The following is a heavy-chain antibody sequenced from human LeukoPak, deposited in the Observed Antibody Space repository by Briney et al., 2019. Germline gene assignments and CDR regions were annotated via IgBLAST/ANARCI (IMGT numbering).Heavy chain of an antibody. Sequence: GASVKVSCKASGYTFTSPYINWVRQAPGQRLEWMGWISAYNGRTNYAQKFQGRVTITTDSSTSTAYMDLTSLRSDDTAVYYCARGGXYYPCIDYWGQGTLVTVSS. CDR2: ISAYNGRT. CDR3: ARGGXYYPCIDY. D-gene: IGHD1-26*01. CDR1: GYTFTSPY. J-gene: IGHJ4*02. V-gene: IGHV1-18*01.